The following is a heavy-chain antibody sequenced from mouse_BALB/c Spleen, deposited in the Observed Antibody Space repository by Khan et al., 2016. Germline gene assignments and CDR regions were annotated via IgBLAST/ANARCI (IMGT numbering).Heavy chain of an antibody. CDR3: AKTARINY. CDR1: GYSITSGYG. D-gene: IGHD1-2*01. Sequence: EVQLLESGPGLVKPSQSLSLTCTVTGYSITSGYGWNWIRQFPGNKLEWMGYISYSGSTNYNPSLKSRISITRDTSKNQVFLQLNSVTTEDTATXYCAKTARINYWGQGTPLTVSS. V-gene: IGHV3-2*02. J-gene: IGHJ2*01. CDR2: ISYSGST.